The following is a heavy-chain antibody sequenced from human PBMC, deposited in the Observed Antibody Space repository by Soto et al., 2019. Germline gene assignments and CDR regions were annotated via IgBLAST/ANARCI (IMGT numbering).Heavy chain of an antibody. CDR1: GNTFTSNY. CDR3: ARLGRSYPPYYFDY. CDR2: IDPSGGTT. Sequence: QVQLVQSGAEVKRPGASVKVSCKAPGNTFTSNYMHWVRQAPGQGLEWMGVIDPSGGTTRYAEKFQDRVTMTRDTSTSIVYMELSSLRSEDTAVYYCARLGRSYPPYYFDYWGQGTLVTVSS. J-gene: IGHJ4*02. V-gene: IGHV1-46*01.